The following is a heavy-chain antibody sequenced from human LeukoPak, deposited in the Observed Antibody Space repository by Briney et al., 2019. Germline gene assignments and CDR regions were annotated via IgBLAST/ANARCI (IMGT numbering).Heavy chain of an antibody. J-gene: IGHJ4*02. D-gene: IGHD3-3*01. Sequence: SETLSLTCAVSGGPIGSGLYSWTWIRQHPGKGLEWIGSIYFNGGTYYNPSLESRLTISGDASKNHFSLKVNSVSAADTAVYYCAAYTIFGVAYWGQGTLVAVSS. CDR2: IYFNGGT. CDR1: GGPIGSGLYS. CDR3: AAYTIFGVAY. V-gene: IGHV4-31*11.